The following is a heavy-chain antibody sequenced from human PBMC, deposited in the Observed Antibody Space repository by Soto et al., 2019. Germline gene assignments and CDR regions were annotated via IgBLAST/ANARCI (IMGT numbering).Heavy chain of an antibody. CDR2: IRSKGNNYAT. CDR1: GFTFSGSA. Sequence: EVQLVESGGGLVQPGGSLKLSCAASGFTFSGSAMHWVRQASGKGLEWVGRIRSKGNNYATAYAASVNGRFTISRDDSKNTAYLQMNSLKTEDTAVYYCTSPGLVRGEENYWGQGTLVIVSS. V-gene: IGHV3-73*02. J-gene: IGHJ4*02. D-gene: IGHD3-10*01. CDR3: TSPGLVRGEENY.